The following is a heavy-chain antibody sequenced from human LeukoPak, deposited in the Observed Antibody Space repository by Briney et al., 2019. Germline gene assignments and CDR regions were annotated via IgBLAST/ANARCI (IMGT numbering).Heavy chain of an antibody. Sequence: ASVKVSCKASGYTFTGYYVHWVRQAPGQGLEWMGWINPNSGGTNYAQKFQGRVTMTRDTSISTAYMELSRLRADDTAVYYCARGSFSADAPLVLDYFHHWGQGTLVTDSS. J-gene: IGHJ1*01. CDR3: ARGSFSADAPLVLDYFHH. CDR1: GYTFTGYY. V-gene: IGHV1-2*02. D-gene: IGHD5-18*01. CDR2: INPNSGGT.